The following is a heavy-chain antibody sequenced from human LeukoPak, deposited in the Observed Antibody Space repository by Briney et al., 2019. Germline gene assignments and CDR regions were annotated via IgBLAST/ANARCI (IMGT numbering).Heavy chain of an antibody. CDR1: GFTFSSYA. D-gene: IGHD5-12*01. CDR2: TSGSGDST. J-gene: IGHJ4*02. V-gene: IGHV3-23*01. Sequence: PGGSLRLSCVASGFTFSSYAMSWVRQAPGKGLEWVSATSGSGDSTYYADSVKGRFTISRDNSKNTLYLQMNSLRAEDTAVYYCAKDFQLVADPGYYFDNWGQGTLVTVS. CDR3: AKDFQLVADPGYYFDN.